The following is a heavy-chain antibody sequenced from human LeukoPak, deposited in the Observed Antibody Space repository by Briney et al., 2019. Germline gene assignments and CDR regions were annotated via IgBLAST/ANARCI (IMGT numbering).Heavy chain of an antibody. CDR1: GGSFSSYY. J-gene: IGHJ4*02. D-gene: IGHD7-27*01. Sequence: PSETLSLTCAVYGGSFSSYYWTWIRQPPGKGLEWIGEINHSGSTNYNPPLESRATISVDTSKNQFSLKLRSVTAADTAVYYCVMNWGTGRTLDYWGQGTLVTVSS. CDR3: VMNWGTGRTLDY. V-gene: IGHV4-34*01. CDR2: INHSGST.